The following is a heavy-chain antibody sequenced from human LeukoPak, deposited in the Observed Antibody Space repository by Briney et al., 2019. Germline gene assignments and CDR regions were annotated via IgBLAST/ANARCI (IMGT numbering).Heavy chain of an antibody. Sequence: PGGSLRHSCAASGFTFSSYWMSWVRQAPGKGLEWVANIKQDGSEKYYVDSVKGRFTISRDNAKNSLYLQMNSLRAEDTAVYYCARSGGYVEGIGIYYYGLDVWGQGTTVTVSS. CDR1: GFTFSSYW. V-gene: IGHV3-7*01. CDR3: ARSGGYVEGIGIYYYGLDV. J-gene: IGHJ6*02. D-gene: IGHD5-12*01. CDR2: IKQDGSEK.